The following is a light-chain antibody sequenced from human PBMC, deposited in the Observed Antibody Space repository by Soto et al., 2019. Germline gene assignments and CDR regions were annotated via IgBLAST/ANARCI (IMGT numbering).Light chain of an antibody. CDR2: GAS. V-gene: IGKV3D-15*01. CDR3: QQCSYWPQFT. Sequence: EIVMTQSPATLSVSPGERVTLSCRASQSVSRYLAWYQHRPGHPPRLLIYGASTRATGIPARFSSSGSGTDFTLTISTLQSEDSAVYFCQQCSYWPQFTFGQGTRLEIK. CDR1: QSVSRY. J-gene: IGKJ5*01.